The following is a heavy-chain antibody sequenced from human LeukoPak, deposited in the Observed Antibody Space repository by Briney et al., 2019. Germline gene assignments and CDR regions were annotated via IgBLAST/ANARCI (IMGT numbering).Heavy chain of an antibody. CDR2: INHSGST. CDR1: GGALSGYY. D-gene: IGHD3-10*01. CDR3: ARGRRLLWFGEFPWYFDY. Sequence: PSETLCLTRAVYGGALSGYYWSCIRQPPGKGLECIGEINHSGSTNYKPSLKSRVTRSVDTSKNQFSLKLSSVTAADTAVYYCARGRRLLWFGEFPWYFDYWGQGTLVTVSS. V-gene: IGHV4-34*01. J-gene: IGHJ4*02.